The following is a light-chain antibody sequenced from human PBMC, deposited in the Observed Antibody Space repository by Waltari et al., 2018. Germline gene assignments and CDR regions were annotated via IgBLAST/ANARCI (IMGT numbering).Light chain of an antibody. J-gene: IGLJ2*01. V-gene: IGLV2-23*03. CDR3: CLYAITSTF. CDR1: SSDVWSYNV. Sequence: QSALTQPASVSGSPGQSITISCTGSSSDVWSYNVAWYQQPPGKAPKLMIYEGNKWPSGVSNRFSGSKSGNTASLSISGLQAEDEADYYCCLYAITSTFFGGGTKLTVL. CDR2: EGN.